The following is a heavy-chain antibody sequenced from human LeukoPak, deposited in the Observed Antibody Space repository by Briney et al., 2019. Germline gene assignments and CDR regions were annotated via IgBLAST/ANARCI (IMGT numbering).Heavy chain of an antibody. CDR1: GFTFTTYG. V-gene: IGHV3-30*18. J-gene: IGHJ6*02. CDR3: AKDVMAAAVPWDYGMDV. CDR2: ISYDGTNK. D-gene: IGHD6-13*01. Sequence: GGSLRLSCAASGFTFTTYGMHWVRQAPGKGLEWVAVISYDGTNKYYADSVKGRFTISRDNSKNTLYLQMHSLRAEDTAVYYCAKDVMAAAVPWDYGMDVWGQGTTVTVSS.